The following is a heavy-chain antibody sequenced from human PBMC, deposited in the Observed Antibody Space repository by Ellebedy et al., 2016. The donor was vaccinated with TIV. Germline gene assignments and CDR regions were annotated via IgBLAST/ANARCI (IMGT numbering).Heavy chain of an antibody. Sequence: MPSETLSLTCAVYGGSFSGYYWSWIRQPPGTGLEWIGEINHSGSTNYNPSPKSRVTISVDTSKNQFSLKLSSVTAADTAVYYCARLGMLLESRGDYWGQGTLVTVSS. CDR1: GGSFSGYY. CDR3: ARLGMLLESRGDY. CDR2: INHSGST. V-gene: IGHV4-34*01. J-gene: IGHJ4*02. D-gene: IGHD2-8*01.